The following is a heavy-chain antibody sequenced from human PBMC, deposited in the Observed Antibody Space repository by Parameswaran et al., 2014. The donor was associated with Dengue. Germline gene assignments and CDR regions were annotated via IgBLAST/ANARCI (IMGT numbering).Heavy chain of an antibody. V-gene: IGHV3-23*01. CDR2: ISGSGGST. Sequence: WIRQPPGKGLEWVSAISGSGGSTYYADSMKGRFTISRDNSKNTLYLQMNSLRAEDTAVYYCAKESKKLLPVDYWGQGTLVTVSS. D-gene: IGHD2-15*01. CDR3: AKESKKLLPVDY. J-gene: IGHJ4*02.